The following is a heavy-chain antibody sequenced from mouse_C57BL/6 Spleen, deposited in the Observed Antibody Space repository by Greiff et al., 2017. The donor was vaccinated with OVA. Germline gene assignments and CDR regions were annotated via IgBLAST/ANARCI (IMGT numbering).Heavy chain of an antibody. CDR2: IDPSDSYT. D-gene: IGHD1-1*01. CDR1: GYTFTSYW. Sequence: QVQLQQPGAELVMPGASVKLSCKASGYTFTSYWMHWVKQRPGQGLEWIGEIDPSDSYTNYNQKFKGKATLTVDTSSSTAYMQLSSLTSEDSAVYYCARSRAGSSPYYYAMDYWGQGTSVTVSS. CDR3: ARSRAGSSPYYYAMDY. J-gene: IGHJ4*01. V-gene: IGHV1-69*01.